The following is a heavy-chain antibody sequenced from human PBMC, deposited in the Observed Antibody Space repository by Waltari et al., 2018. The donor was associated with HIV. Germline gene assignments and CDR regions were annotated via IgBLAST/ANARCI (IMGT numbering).Heavy chain of an antibody. J-gene: IGHJ4*02. Sequence: QVQLVQSGAEVKKPGASVKISCKASGYTFTGYAMPWVLQAPGQGLEWMGWINPDNGGTKYAQKFQGRVTMTRDTSISTAYMELSRLRSDDTAVYYCARDICNGGSCYSYYFDYWGQGTLVTVSS. V-gene: IGHV1-2*02. CDR2: INPDNGGT. CDR3: ARDICNGGSCYSYYFDY. D-gene: IGHD2-15*01. CDR1: GYTFTGYA.